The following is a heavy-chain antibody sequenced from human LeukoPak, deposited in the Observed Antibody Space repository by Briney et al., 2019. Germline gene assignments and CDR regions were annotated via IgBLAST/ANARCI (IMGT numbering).Heavy chain of an antibody. CDR1: GGSISSYY. D-gene: IGHD3-16*01. Sequence: SETLSLTCTVSGGSISSYYWSWIRQPAGKGLEWIGRIYTSGSTNYNPSLKSRVTMSVDTSKNQFSLKLSSVTAADTAMYYCARGGTMGNANWFDPWGQGTLVTASS. CDR2: IYTSGST. V-gene: IGHV4-4*07. J-gene: IGHJ5*02. CDR3: ARGGTMGNANWFDP.